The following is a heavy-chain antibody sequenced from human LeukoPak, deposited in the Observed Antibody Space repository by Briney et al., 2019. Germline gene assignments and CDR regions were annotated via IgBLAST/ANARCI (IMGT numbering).Heavy chain of an antibody. CDR1: GGSISSYY. D-gene: IGHD2-15*01. CDR3: ARHEAGYCSGGSCYTKNYYYYGMDV. J-gene: IGHJ6*02. Sequence: PSETLSLTCTVSGGSISSYYWSWIRQPPGKGLEWIGYIYYSGSTNYNPSLKSRVTISVDTSKNQFSLKLSSVTAADTAVYYCARHEAGYCSGGSCYTKNYYYYGMDVWGQGTTVTVSS. V-gene: IGHV4-59*08. CDR2: IYYSGST.